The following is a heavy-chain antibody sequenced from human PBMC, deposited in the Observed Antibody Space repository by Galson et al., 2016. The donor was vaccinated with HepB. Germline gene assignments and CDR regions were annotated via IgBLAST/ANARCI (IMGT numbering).Heavy chain of an antibody. J-gene: IGHJ4*01. CDR2: ISNDGNIK. Sequence: SLRLSCAASGFHFRSYAMHWVRQAPGKGLEWVALISNDGNIKSYISPAKGRFSISRDNSRNTVHLQMNSLRAEDTGVYYCARDRGAAGVQVFLDFWGHGTVVTVSS. D-gene: IGHD3-3*01. CDR1: GFHFRSYA. V-gene: IGHV3-30*04. CDR3: ARDRGAAGVQVFLDF.